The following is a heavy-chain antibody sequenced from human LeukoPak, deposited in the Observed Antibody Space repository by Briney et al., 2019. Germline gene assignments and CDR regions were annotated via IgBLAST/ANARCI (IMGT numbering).Heavy chain of an antibody. Sequence: GGSLRLSCAAPGFTFSSYSMNWVRQAPGKGLEWVSYISSSSSTIYYADSVKGRFTISRDNAKNSLYLQMNSLRAEDTAVYYCARDFHRRLYDSSAYYPYGGQGTLVTVSS. CDR3: ARDFHRRLYDSSAYYPY. CDR1: GFTFSSYS. J-gene: IGHJ4*02. CDR2: ISSSSSTI. V-gene: IGHV3-48*01. D-gene: IGHD3-22*01.